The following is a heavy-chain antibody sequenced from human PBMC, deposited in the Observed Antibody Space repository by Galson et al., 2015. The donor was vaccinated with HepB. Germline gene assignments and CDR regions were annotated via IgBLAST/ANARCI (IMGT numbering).Heavy chain of an antibody. CDR3: ARDGSGSYWLRAFDI. Sequence: SVKVSCKASGYTFTNYGMSWARQAPGQGLEWMGWISIYNGNTIYAQKFQGRVTMTRDTSTSTVYMELSSLRSEDTAVYYCARDGSGSYWLRAFDIWGQGTMVTVSS. V-gene: IGHV1-18*04. J-gene: IGHJ3*02. CDR1: GYTFTNYG. D-gene: IGHD1-26*01. CDR2: ISIYNGNT.